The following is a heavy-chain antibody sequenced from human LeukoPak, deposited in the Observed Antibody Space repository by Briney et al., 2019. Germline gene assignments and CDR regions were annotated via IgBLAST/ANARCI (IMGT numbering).Heavy chain of an antibody. CDR1: GLTFSSYA. Sequence: GGSLRLSCAASGLTFSSYAMSWVRQAPGKGLEWVSAISGSGGSTYYADSVRGRFTISRDNSKNTLYLQMSSLRAEDTAVYYCAKDLLCSSTSCYSGRYFYGMDVWGQGTTVTVSS. J-gene: IGHJ6*02. CDR3: AKDLLCSSTSCYSGRYFYGMDV. V-gene: IGHV3-23*01. CDR2: ISGSGGST. D-gene: IGHD2-2*02.